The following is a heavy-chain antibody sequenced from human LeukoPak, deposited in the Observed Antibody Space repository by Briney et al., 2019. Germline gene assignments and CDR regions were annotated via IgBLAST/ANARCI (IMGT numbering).Heavy chain of an antibody. J-gene: IGHJ6*03. CDR3: AREGDPPGFYYYHHLDV. V-gene: IGHV3-21*01. CDR1: GLDFSIYA. Sequence: PGGSLRLSCAAPGLDFSIYAIAWVRQAPGRGLEWVSSISSGSIFQNYADSVKGRFTISRDNAKNSVYLQMNRLRAEDTAVYFCAREGDPPGFYYYHHLDVWGKGTTVTVSS. D-gene: IGHD3-16*01. CDR2: ISSGSIFQ.